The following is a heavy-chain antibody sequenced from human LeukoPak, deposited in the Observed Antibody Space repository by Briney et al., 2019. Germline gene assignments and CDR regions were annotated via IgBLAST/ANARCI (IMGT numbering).Heavy chain of an antibody. J-gene: IGHJ4*02. CDR1: GFIFSNYG. CDR3: AKVLQMVREVTPFDY. Sequence: GGSLRRSCAASGFIFSNYGMHWVRQTPDKGLRWVASIQSDGFNKYYADSVKGRFTISRDNSKNTLYLQMSSLGIDDTAVYYCAKVLQMVREVTPFDYWGQGTQVTVSS. V-gene: IGHV3-30*02. CDR2: IQSDGFNK. D-gene: IGHD3-10*01.